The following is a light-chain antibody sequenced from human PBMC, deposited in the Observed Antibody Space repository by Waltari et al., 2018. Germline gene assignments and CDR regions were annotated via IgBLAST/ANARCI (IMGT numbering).Light chain of an antibody. Sequence: QSALTQPASVSGSPGQSITISCTGTSSDVGSYHLVSWYQHHPGKAPKLMIYEGSRRPSGLSNRFSGSQSGNTASLTISGLRAEDEADYHCCSYAGNNTFVFGTGTKVTVL. CDR1: SSDVGSYHL. J-gene: IGLJ1*01. V-gene: IGLV2-23*01. CDR2: EGS. CDR3: CSYAGNNTFV.